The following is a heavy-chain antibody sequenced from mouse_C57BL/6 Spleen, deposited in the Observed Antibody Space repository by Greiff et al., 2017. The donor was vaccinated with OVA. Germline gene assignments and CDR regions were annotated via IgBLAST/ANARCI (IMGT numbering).Heavy chain of an antibody. V-gene: IGHV5-4*01. CDR3: ARRGDYSLYAMDY. CDR2: ISDGGSYT. Sequence: EVQLVESGGGLVKPGGSLKLSCAASGFTFSSYAMSWVRQTPEKRLEWVATISDGGSYTYYPDNVKGRFTISRDNAKNNLYLQMSHLKSEDTAMYYCARRGDYSLYAMDYWGQGTSVTVSS. J-gene: IGHJ4*01. CDR1: GFTFSSYA. D-gene: IGHD2-4*01.